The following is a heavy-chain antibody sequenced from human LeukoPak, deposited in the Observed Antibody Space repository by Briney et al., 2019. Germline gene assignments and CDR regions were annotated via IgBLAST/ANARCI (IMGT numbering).Heavy chain of an antibody. CDR3: ARDGGPTGVLNFDY. CDR1: GDFVSSSNAA. Sequence: SQTLSLTCAISGDFVSSSNAAWNWVRQSPSRGLEWLGRTYLRSRWYHDFAESVKSRISINADTSKNQFSLQLDSVTPEDTAVYYCARDGGPTGVLNFDYWGQGTLVTVSS. J-gene: IGHJ4*02. CDR2: TYLRSRWYH. V-gene: IGHV6-1*01. D-gene: IGHD3-3*01.